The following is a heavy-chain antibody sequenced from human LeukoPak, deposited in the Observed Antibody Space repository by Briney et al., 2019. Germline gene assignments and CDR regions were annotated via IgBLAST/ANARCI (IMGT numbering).Heavy chain of an antibody. V-gene: IGHV3-30-3*01. CDR1: GFTFSSYA. D-gene: IGHD6-19*01. Sequence: PGRSLRLSCVASGFTFSSYAMHWVRQAPGEGLEWVELISYDGSNKYYADSVKGRFTISRDNSKNTLYLQMNSLRAEDTAVYYCARGGVYSSGSYYLYYFDYWGQGTLVTVSS. J-gene: IGHJ4*02. CDR2: ISYDGSNK. CDR3: ARGGVYSSGSYYLYYFDY.